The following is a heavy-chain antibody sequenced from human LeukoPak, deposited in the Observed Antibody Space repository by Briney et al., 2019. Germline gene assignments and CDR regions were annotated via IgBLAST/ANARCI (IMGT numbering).Heavy chain of an antibody. V-gene: IGHV1-18*01. J-gene: IGHJ4*02. CDR3: ARGIGLDNPPAPSAYFDY. D-gene: IGHD3/OR15-3a*01. CDR1: GYTFTSYG. Sequence: GASVKVSCKASGYTFTSYGISWVRQAPGQGLEWMGWISAYNGNTNYAQKLRGRVTMTTDTSTSTAYMELRSLRSDDTAVYYCARGIGLDNPPAPSAYFDYWGQGTLVTVSS. CDR2: ISAYNGNT.